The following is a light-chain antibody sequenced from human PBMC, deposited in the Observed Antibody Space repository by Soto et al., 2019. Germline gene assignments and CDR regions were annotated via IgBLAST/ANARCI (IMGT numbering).Light chain of an antibody. Sequence: QSALTQPASVSGSPGQSITISCTGTSSDVGGYNLVSWYQQHPGKAPRLMIFDVDNRPSGVSTRFSGSKSGNTASLTISGLQAEDEADYYCCSYSGSSTIVVFGGGTKLTVL. CDR1: SSDVGGYNL. V-gene: IGLV2-14*03. J-gene: IGLJ2*01. CDR2: DVD. CDR3: CSYSGSSTIVV.